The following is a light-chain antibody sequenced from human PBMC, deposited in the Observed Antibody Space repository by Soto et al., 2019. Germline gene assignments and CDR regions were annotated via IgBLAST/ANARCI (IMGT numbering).Light chain of an antibody. Sequence: DIQMTQSPSTLSASVGDRVPITCRASQSISSWLAWYQQKPGKAPKLLIYAASTLQSGVPSRFSGSGSGTDFTLTISCLQSEDFATYYCQQYYSYPPVTFGQGTKVDIK. CDR3: QQYYSYPPVT. CDR1: QSISSW. J-gene: IGKJ1*01. V-gene: IGKV1-5*01. CDR2: AAS.